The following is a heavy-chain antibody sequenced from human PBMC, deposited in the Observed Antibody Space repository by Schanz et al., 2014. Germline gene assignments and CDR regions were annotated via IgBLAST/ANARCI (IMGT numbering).Heavy chain of an antibody. J-gene: IGHJ4*02. CDR3: ARGLIAAAGGAFDY. D-gene: IGHD6-13*01. Sequence: EVQLVESGGGLVKPGGSLRLSCAASGFTFGDYAMTWVRQAPGKGLEWVSAINTGVNTYYADSVRGRFTMSRDNSKNTLYLQMNSLRAGDAAVYYGARGLIAAAGGAFDYWGQGTLVAVSA. V-gene: IGHV3-23*04. CDR2: INTGVNT. CDR1: GFTFGDYA.